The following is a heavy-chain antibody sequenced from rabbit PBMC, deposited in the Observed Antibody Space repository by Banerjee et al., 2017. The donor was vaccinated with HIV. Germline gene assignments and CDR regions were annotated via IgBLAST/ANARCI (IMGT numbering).Heavy chain of an antibody. CDR2: IVTGSSGTT. CDR1: RFDFSTYYV. Sequence: QEQLKETGGGLVQPGGSLTLSCKASRFDFSTYYVSWVRQAPGKGLEWIGCIVTGSSGTTYYANWVNGRFTISRSTSLNTVDLKMTSLTAADTATYFCARAAGYGGYGFATGFNLWGQGTLVTVS. J-gene: IGHJ4*01. CDR3: ARAAGYGGYGFATGFNL. D-gene: IGHD6-1*01. V-gene: IGHV1S43*01.